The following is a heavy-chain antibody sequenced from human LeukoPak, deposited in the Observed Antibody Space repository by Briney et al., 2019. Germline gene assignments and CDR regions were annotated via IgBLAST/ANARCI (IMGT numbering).Heavy chain of an antibody. CDR2: INPNGGST. CDR1: GYTFTNYY. Sequence: GASVKVSCKASGYTFTNYYLHWVRQAPGQGLEWMGIINPNGGSTSYAQKFQGRVTMTRDTSISTAYMELSRLRSDDTAVYYCARDERRGYVNAFDIWGQGTLVTVSS. J-gene: IGHJ3*02. CDR3: ARDERRGYVNAFDI. D-gene: IGHD3-16*01. V-gene: IGHV1-2*02.